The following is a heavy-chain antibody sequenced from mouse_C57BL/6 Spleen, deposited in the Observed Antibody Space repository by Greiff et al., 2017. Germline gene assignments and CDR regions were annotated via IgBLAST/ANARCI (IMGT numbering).Heavy chain of an antibody. J-gene: IGHJ3*01. CDR3: AREGDYYGSSYAWFAY. CDR1: GYSITSGYY. CDR2: ISYDGSN. D-gene: IGHD1-1*01. Sequence: EVQVVESGPGLVKPSQSLSLTCSVTGYSITSGYYWNWIRQFPGNKLEWMGYISYDGSNNYNPSLKNRISITRDTSKNQFFLKLNSVTTEDTATYYCAREGDYYGSSYAWFAYWGQGTLVTVSA. V-gene: IGHV3-6*01.